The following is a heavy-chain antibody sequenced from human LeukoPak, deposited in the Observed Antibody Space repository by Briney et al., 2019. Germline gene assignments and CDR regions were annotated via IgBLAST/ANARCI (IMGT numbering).Heavy chain of an antibody. Sequence: SETLSLTCAVYGGSFSGYYWSGIRQPPGKGREWIGEINHSGSTNYNPSLKSRVTISVDTSKNQFSLKLSSVIAADTAVYYCARGPALYWGQGTLVTVSS. V-gene: IGHV4-34*01. CDR2: INHSGST. J-gene: IGHJ4*02. CDR3: ARGPALY. CDR1: GGSFSGYY.